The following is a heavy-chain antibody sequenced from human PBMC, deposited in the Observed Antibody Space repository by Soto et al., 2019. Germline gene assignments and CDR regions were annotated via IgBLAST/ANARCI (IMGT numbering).Heavy chain of an antibody. D-gene: IGHD6-6*01. CDR3: ASSQGDY. Sequence: EVYLVESGGAVVQPGGSLRLSCAASGFTFDDHNMYWVRQVSGKGLEWVSLISWDGETTYYADSVKGRFTISRVNSKNSLYLQLNALTTEDSGLYHCASSQGDYWGQGTLVTVAS. V-gene: IGHV3-43*01. J-gene: IGHJ4*02. CDR2: ISWDGETT. CDR1: GFTFDDHN.